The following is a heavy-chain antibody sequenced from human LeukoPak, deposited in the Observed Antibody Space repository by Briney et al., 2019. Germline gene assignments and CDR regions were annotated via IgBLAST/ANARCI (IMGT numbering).Heavy chain of an antibody. CDR3: ARDWAYYYDSSP. V-gene: IGHV3-21*01. D-gene: IGHD3-22*01. Sequence: GGSLRLSCAASGFTFSSYSMNWVRQAPGKGLEWVSSISSSSSYIYYADSVKGRFTISRDNAENSLYLQMNSLRAEDTAVYYCARDWAYYYDSSPWGQGTLVTVSS. CDR1: GFTFSSYS. J-gene: IGHJ5*02. CDR2: ISSSSSYI.